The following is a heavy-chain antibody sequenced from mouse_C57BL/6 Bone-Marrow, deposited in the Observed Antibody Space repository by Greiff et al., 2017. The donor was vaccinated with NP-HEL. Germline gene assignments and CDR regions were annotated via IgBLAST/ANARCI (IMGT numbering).Heavy chain of an antibody. D-gene: IGHD1-1*01. CDR2: IWSGGCT. J-gene: IGHJ1*03. CDR1: GFSLTSYG. CDR3: ARTPLYYYGSSYDWYFDV. V-gene: IGHV2-2*01. Sequence: VQLQESGPGLVQPSQSLSITCTVSGFSLTSYGVHWVRQSPGKGLEWLGVIWSGGCTDYNAAFISRLSISQDNSKSPVFFKMNSLQADDTAIYYCARTPLYYYGSSYDWYFDVWGTGTTVTVSS.